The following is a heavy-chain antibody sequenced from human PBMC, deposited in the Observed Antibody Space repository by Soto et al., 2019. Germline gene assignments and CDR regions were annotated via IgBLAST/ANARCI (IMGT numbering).Heavy chain of an antibody. Sequence: QVQLVESGGGVVQPGRSLRLSGAASGFSFTTYVMHWVRQAPGKGLEWVAVISHDGSYKYYGDAVKGRFTISRDTSKNAVYLEMSSLRPEDTAVYYCAKGLLAIVGTTLPRDAFNIWGQGTMVTVSS. D-gene: IGHD1-26*01. J-gene: IGHJ3*02. V-gene: IGHV3-30*18. CDR1: GFSFTTYV. CDR3: AKGLLAIVGTTLPRDAFNI. CDR2: ISHDGSYK.